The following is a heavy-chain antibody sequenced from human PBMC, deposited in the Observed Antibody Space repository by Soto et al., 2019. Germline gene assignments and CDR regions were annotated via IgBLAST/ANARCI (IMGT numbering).Heavy chain of an antibody. J-gene: IGHJ6*02. V-gene: IGHV1-3*01. CDR1: GYTFTSYA. Sequence: GASVKVSCKASGYTFTSYAMHWVRQAPGQRREWMGWINAGNGNTKYSQKFQGRVTITRDTSASTAYMELSSLRSEDTAVYYCARDFYYGSGSKTRACYYGMDVWGQGTTVTVSS. CDR3: ARDFYYGSGSKTRACYYGMDV. D-gene: IGHD3-10*01. CDR2: INAGNGNT.